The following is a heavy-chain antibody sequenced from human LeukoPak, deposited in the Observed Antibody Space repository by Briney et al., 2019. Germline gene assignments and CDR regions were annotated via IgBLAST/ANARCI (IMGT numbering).Heavy chain of an antibody. CDR1: GGTFSSYT. J-gene: IGHJ4*02. CDR2: IIPILGIA. Sequence: GSSVKVSCKASGGTFSSYTISWVRQAPGQGLEWMGRIIPILGIANYAQKFQGRATITADKSTSTAYMELSSLRSEDTAVYYCASNQDGDYGVFDYWGQGTLVTVSS. CDR3: ASNQDGDYGVFDY. V-gene: IGHV1-69*02. D-gene: IGHD4-17*01.